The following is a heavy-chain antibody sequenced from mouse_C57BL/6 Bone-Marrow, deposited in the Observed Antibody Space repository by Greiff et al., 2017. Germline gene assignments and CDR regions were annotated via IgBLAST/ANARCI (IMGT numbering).Heavy chain of an antibody. CDR3: TEGDGYYYYAMDY. CDR2: IRLKSDNYAT. Sequence: EVQGVESGGGLVQPGGSMKLSCVASGFTFSNYWMNWVRQSPEKGLEWVAQIRLKSDNYATHYAESVKGRFTISRDDSKSSVYLQMNNLRAEDTGIYYCTEGDGYYYYAMDYWGQGTSVTVSS. CDR1: GFTFSNYW. D-gene: IGHD2-3*01. V-gene: IGHV6-3*01. J-gene: IGHJ4*01.